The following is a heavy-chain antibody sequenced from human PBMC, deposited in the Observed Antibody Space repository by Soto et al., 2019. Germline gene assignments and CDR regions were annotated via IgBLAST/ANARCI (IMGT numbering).Heavy chain of an antibody. V-gene: IGHV4-30-4*01. Sequence: QVQLQESGPGLVKPSQTLSLTCTVSGGSISSGDYYWSWIRQPPGKGLEWIGYIYYSGSTYYNPSLKSTVTITVDTSKNQFSRKLSSVTAEDTAVYYWAGGVQQWLAEYFDLWGRGTLVTVSS. CDR3: AGGVQQWLAEYFDL. CDR1: GGSISSGDYY. J-gene: IGHJ2*01. CDR2: IYYSGST. D-gene: IGHD6-19*01.